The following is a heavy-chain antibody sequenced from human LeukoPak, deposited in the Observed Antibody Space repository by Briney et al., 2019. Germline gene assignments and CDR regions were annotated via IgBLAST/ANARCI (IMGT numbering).Heavy chain of an antibody. CDR1: GFSLSTSW. CDR2: IDKHGSGK. J-gene: IGHJ4*02. D-gene: IGHD1-26*01. Sequence: GGSLRLSCVASGFSLSTSWVTWVRQAPGKRLEWVANIDKHGSGKYYVDSVKGRFAISRDYASNSVFLQMDSLRAEDTSVYYCARDAGWGYYDLWGQGTPVTVSS. V-gene: IGHV3-7*01. CDR3: ARDAGWGYYDL.